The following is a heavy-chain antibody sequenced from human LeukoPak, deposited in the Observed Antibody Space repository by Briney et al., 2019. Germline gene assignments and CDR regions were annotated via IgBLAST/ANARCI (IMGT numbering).Heavy chain of an antibody. Sequence: PGGSLRLSCAASGFTFSDYYMTWIRQAPGKGLEWVSYISSSGSTIYYADSVKGRFTISRDNAKNSLYLQMNSLRAEDTAVYYCAREKEGSGRYYYYYYRMDVWGQGTTVTVSS. V-gene: IGHV3-11*01. J-gene: IGHJ6*02. CDR1: GFTFSDYY. D-gene: IGHD3-3*01. CDR3: AREKEGSGRYYYYYYRMDV. CDR2: ISSSGSTI.